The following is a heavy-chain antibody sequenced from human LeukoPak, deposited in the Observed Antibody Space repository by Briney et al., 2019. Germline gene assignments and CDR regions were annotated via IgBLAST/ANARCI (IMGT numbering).Heavy chain of an antibody. CDR1: GGSISSGGYY. J-gene: IGHJ1*01. CDR2: IYYSGST. Sequence: PSQTLSLTCTVSGGSISSGGYYWSWIRQHPGKGLEWIGYIYYSGSTYYNPSLKSRVTISVDTSKNQFSLKLSSVTAADTAVYYCARDSSGYQGYFQHWGQGTLVTVSS. D-gene: IGHD3-22*01. CDR3: ARDSSGYQGYFQH. V-gene: IGHV4-31*03.